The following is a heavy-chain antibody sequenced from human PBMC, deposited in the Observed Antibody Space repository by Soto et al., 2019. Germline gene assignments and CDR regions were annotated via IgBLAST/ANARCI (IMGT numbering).Heavy chain of an antibody. V-gene: IGHV1-69*01. Sequence: QVQLVQSGAEVKKPGSSVKVSCKASGGTFSSYTFTWVRQAPGQGLEWMGGIIPLFATADYAQKFQGRFTITAEESMNTFYMEVNSLKSEDTAVYYCARSDRRYHDTTQHAFDIWGQGTIVTVSS. CDR1: GGTFSSYT. CDR3: ARSDRRYHDTTQHAFDI. J-gene: IGHJ3*02. CDR2: IIPLFATA. D-gene: IGHD1-26*01.